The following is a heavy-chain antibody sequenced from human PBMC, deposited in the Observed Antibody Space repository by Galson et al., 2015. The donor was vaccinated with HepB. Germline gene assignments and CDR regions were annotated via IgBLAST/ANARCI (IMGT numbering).Heavy chain of an antibody. J-gene: IGHJ3*01. CDR2: ISGSGDNT. CDR1: GFIFRNLA. Sequence: SLRLSCAASGFIFRNLAMSWVRRAPGKGLEWVSGISGSGDNTNYADSVKGRFTISRDNSKNTLYLQMNRLRAEDTALYYCAKDWYNWNYYTFDVWGQGTMVTVSS. CDR3: AKDWYNWNYYTFDV. V-gene: IGHV3-23*01. D-gene: IGHD1-7*01.